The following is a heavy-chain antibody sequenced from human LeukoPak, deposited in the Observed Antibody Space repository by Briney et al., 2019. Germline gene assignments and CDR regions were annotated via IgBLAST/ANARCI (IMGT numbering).Heavy chain of an antibody. CDR2: IYSGGST. V-gene: IGHV3-66*01. CDR3: ARAREFDY. J-gene: IGHJ4*02. D-gene: IGHD1-26*01. Sequence: ETLSLTCAVYGGSFSGYYWSWIRQPPGKGLEWVSVIYSGGSTYYADSVRGRFTISRDNSKNTLYLQMNSLRAEDTAVYYCARAREFDYWGQGTLVTVSS. CDR1: GGSFSGYY.